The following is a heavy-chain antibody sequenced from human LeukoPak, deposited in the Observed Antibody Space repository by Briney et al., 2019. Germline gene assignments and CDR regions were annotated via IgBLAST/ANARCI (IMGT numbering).Heavy chain of an antibody. CDR1: GGSISSDY. J-gene: IGHJ3*01. Sequence: SETLSLTCTVSGGSISSDYWSWIRQPPDKGLEWVGSIYDSGRTNYKPSLKSRVTISVDTSKSQFSLKLSSVTAADTAVYYCARTKPLDPFDFWGQGTLVTVSS. CDR2: IYDSGRT. CDR3: ARTKPLDPFDF. V-gene: IGHV4-59*08.